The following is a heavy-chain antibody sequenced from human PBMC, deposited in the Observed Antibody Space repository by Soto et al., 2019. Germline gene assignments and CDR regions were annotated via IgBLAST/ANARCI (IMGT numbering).Heavy chain of an antibody. J-gene: IGHJ4*02. CDR3: TREHVVTIFRRGQRGSFDN. V-gene: IGHV3-21*01. CDR2: ITSGSDYI. CDR1: GFTFSSYT. Sequence: GGSLRLSCAASGFTFSSYTMNWVRQAPGKGLEWVAFITSGSDYIYYADSVKGRFTISRDDANNSLFLQMSSLRAEDTAVYYCTREHVVTIFRRGQRGSFDNWSQGTLVTVSS. D-gene: IGHD3-9*01.